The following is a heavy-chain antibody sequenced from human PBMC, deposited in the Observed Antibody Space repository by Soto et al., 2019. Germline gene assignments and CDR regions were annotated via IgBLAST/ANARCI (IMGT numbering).Heavy chain of an antibody. V-gene: IGHV1-46*01. CDR2: INPSGGST. D-gene: IGHD5-18*01. Sequence: GASVKVSCKASGYTFTSYYMHWVRQAPGQGLEWMGIINPSGGSTSYAQKFQGRVTMTRDTSTSTVYMELSSLRSEDTAVYYCARDRTDTAMASYYYYGMDVWGQGTTVTVYS. CDR1: GYTFTSYY. CDR3: ARDRTDTAMASYYYYGMDV. J-gene: IGHJ6*02.